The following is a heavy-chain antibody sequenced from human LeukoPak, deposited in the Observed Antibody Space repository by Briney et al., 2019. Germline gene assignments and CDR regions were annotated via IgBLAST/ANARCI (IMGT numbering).Heavy chain of an antibody. CDR2: ITWNGDKT. CDR3: ARDPFCSSSTGCYFEDWFDP. V-gene: IGHV3-20*04. Sequence: GGSLRLSCTASGFKFDDYDMSWVRQVPGKGLEWVSGITWNGDKTGYADSVGGRFAISRDNTKKSLYLQMSSLRAEDTALYYCARDPFCSSSTGCYFEDWFDPWGPGTLVTVSS. J-gene: IGHJ5*02. CDR1: GFKFDDYD. D-gene: IGHD2-2*01.